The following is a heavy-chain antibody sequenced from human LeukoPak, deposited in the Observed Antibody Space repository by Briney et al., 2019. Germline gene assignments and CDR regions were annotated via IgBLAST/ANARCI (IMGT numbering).Heavy chain of an antibody. CDR1: GGSFSGDY. D-gene: IGHD1-14*01. CDR2: INHSGST. V-gene: IGHV4-34*01. CDR3: ARFPDRFDY. Sequence: SETLSLTCAVYGGSFSGDYWSCIRQPPGKGLEWIGEINHSGSTNYNPSLKSRVTISVDTSKNQFSLKLSSVTAADTAVYYCARFPDRFDYWGQGTLVTVSS. J-gene: IGHJ4*02.